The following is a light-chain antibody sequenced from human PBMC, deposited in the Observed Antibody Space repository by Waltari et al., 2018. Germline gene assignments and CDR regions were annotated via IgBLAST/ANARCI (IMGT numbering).Light chain of an antibody. CDR3: QLRTGWPMT. Sequence: EVVLTQSPATLSLSPGERATLSCRASQSVSNSLAWYRQKPGQAPSLLIYDASTRAARIPDRFSGSGSGTDFTLTIISLEPEDFAVYYCQLRTGWPMTFSQGTRLEIK. CDR2: DAS. J-gene: IGKJ5*01. V-gene: IGKV3-11*01. CDR1: QSVSNS.